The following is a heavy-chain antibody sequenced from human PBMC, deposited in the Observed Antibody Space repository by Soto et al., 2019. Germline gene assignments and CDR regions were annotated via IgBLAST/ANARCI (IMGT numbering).Heavy chain of an antibody. J-gene: IGHJ5*02. CDR3: ARENSGSYYNGPGWFDP. D-gene: IGHD3-10*01. CDR1: GFTFSSYG. V-gene: IGHV3-33*01. Sequence: QVQLVESGGGVVQPGRSLRLSCAASGFTFSSYGMHWVRQAPGKGLEWVAVIWYDGSNKYYADSVKGRFTISRDNSKNRLDLEMNSLRAGDTAVYYCARENSGSYYNGPGWFDPWGQGTLVTVSS. CDR2: IWYDGSNK.